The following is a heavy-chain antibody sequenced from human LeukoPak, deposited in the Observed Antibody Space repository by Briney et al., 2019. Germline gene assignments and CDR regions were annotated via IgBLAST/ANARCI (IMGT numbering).Heavy chain of an antibody. Sequence: PGGSLRLSCAASGFTFSSYAMSWVRQAPGKGLEWVSYISFSANTKYYGDSVKGRFTISRDNAKNSLYLHMDSLRAEDTAVYYCARGAYSSGWAYFDHWGRGTLVTVSS. CDR2: ISFSANTK. J-gene: IGHJ4*02. D-gene: IGHD6-19*01. CDR3: ARGAYSSGWAYFDH. V-gene: IGHV3-48*04. CDR1: GFTFSSYA.